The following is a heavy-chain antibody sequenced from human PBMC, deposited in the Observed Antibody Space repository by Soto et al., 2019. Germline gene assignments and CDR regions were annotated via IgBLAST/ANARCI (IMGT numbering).Heavy chain of an antibody. V-gene: IGHV3-30-3*01. D-gene: IGHD3-10*01. J-gene: IGHJ4*02. Sequence: QVQLVESGGGVVQPGRSLRLSYAASGFTFSSYAMQWVRQAPGKGLEWVAVISYDGSNKYYADSVKGRFTISRDNSKNTLYLQMNSLRAEDTAVYYCARPDYGSGSYPDYWGQGTLVTVSS. CDR3: ARPDYGSGSYPDY. CDR2: ISYDGSNK. CDR1: GFTFSSYA.